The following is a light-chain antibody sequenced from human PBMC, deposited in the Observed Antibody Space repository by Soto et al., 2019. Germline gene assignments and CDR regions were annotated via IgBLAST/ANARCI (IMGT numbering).Light chain of an antibody. CDR2: EVS. CDR3: SSYTSSSTVV. V-gene: IGLV2-18*02. CDR1: SSDVGSYNR. Sequence: QSVLTQPPSVSGSPGQSVTISCTGTSSDVGSYNRVSWYQQPPGTAPKLMIHEVSNRPSGVPDRFSGSKSGNTASLTISGLQAEDEADYYCSSYTSSSTVVFGGGTKVTVL. J-gene: IGLJ2*01.